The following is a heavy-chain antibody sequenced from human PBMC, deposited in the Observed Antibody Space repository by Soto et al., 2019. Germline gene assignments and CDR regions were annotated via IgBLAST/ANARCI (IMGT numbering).Heavy chain of an antibody. Sequence: ASVKVSCKAAGFTFTSSAMQWVRQARGQRLEWIGWIVVGSGNTNYAQKFQERVTITRDMSTSTAYMELSSLRSEDTAVYYCAADPYIQDYYYYMDVWGRGTTVTV. V-gene: IGHV1-58*02. J-gene: IGHJ6*03. D-gene: IGHD2-15*01. CDR1: GFTFTSSA. CDR3: AADPYIQDYYYYMDV. CDR2: IVVGSGNT.